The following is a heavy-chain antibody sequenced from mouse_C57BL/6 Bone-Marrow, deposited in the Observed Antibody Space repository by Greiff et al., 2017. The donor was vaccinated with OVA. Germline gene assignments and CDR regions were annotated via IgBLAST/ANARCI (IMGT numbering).Heavy chain of an antibody. V-gene: IGHV10-1*01. CDR1: GFSFNTYS. CDR2: IRSKSNNYAT. Sequence: EVQLVESGGGLVQPKGSLKLSCAASGFSFNTYSMNWVRQAPGKGLEWVARIRSKSNNYATYYADSVKDRFTISRDDSESILYLQMNNVKTEDTAMYYCVRHSGSSLWYFDVWGTGTTVTVSS. D-gene: IGHD1-1*01. J-gene: IGHJ1*03. CDR3: VRHSGSSLWYFDV.